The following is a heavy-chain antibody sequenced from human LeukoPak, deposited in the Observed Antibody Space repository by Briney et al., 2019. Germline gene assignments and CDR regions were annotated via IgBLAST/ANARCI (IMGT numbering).Heavy chain of an antibody. J-gene: IGHJ4*02. CDR3: AKGRYFDWLLSTMTDY. CDR1: GFTFSSYS. Sequence: PGGSLRLSCAASGFTFSSYSTNWVRQAPGKGLEWVSYISSSSSTIYYADSVKGRFTISRDNSKNTLYLQMNSLRAEDTAVYYCAKGRYFDWLLSTMTDYWGQGTLVTVSS. D-gene: IGHD3-9*01. V-gene: IGHV3-48*01. CDR2: ISSSSSTI.